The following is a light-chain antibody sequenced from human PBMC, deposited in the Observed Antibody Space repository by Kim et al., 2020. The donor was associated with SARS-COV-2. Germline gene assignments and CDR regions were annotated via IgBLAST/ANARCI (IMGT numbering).Light chain of an antibody. V-gene: IGLV1-36*01. CDR2: YDD. J-gene: IGLJ2*01. CDR3: AAWDDSLNGVV. CDR1: NSNIGNNG. Sequence: ELTQPPSLSETPRQRVTISCSGSNSNIGNNGVNWYQHLPGQPPKLLIFYDDLLPSGVSDRFSGSKSGTSASLAISGLQSEDEATYYCAAWDDSLNGVVFGAGTQLTV.